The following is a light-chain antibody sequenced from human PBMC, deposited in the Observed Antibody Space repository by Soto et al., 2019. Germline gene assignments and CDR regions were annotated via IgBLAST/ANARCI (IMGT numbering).Light chain of an antibody. CDR2: GAS. CDR1: QSVRNN. Sequence: TVMTQSPATLSVSLGERVTLSCRASQSVRNNLAWYQQKPGQPPRLLIYGASTRATDIPARFSGSGSGTEFTRTISGLQSDDFAVYYCQEYDNWPPWTFGQGTKVDIK. J-gene: IGKJ1*01. V-gene: IGKV3-15*01. CDR3: QEYDNWPPWT.